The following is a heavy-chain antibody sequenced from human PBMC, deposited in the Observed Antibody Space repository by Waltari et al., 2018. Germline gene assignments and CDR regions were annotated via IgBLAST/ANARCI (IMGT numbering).Heavy chain of an antibody. Sequence: QVQLQESGPGLVKPSETLSLTCTVSGGSISSHYWSWIRQPPGKGLEWIGYIYYSGSTNYNPSLKSRVTISVDTSKNQFSLKLSSVTAADTAVYYCATLGGEFFDYWGRGTLVTVSS. V-gene: IGHV4-59*11. CDR3: ATLGGEFFDY. J-gene: IGHJ4*02. CDR1: GGSISSHY. D-gene: IGHD3-16*01. CDR2: IYYSGST.